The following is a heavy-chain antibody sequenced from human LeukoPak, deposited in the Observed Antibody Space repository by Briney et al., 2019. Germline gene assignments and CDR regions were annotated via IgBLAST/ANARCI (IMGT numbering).Heavy chain of an antibody. CDR2: IIPIFGTA. V-gene: IGHV1-69*13. D-gene: IGHD6-13*01. CDR1: GYTLTELS. Sequence: SEKVSCKVSGYTLTELSMHWVRQAPGQGLEWMGGIIPIFGTANYAQKFQGRVTITADESTSTAYMELSSLRSEDTAVYYCARDKSSSSWYEWGQGTLVTVSS. J-gene: IGHJ4*02. CDR3: ARDKSSSSWYE.